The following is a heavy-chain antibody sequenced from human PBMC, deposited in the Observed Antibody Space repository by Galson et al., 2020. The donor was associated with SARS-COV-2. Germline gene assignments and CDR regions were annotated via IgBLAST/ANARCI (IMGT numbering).Heavy chain of an antibody. D-gene: IGHD6-13*01. J-gene: IGHJ5*02. Sequence: GGSLRLSCAASGFTFTDYYMSWIRQAPGKGLEWVSFISDSSSYTKYVDSVQGRLTISRDNAKNSLYLQMNSLRVEDTAVYYCARGGYTRWFDPWGQGTLVTVSS. CDR1: GFTFTDYY. V-gene: IGHV3-11*06. CDR2: ISDSSSYT. CDR3: ARGGYTRWFDP.